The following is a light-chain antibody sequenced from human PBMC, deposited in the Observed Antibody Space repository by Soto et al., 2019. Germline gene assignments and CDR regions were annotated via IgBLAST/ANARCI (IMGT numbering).Light chain of an antibody. Sequence: EIVLTHSPCTLSSSPGGRSTLSCRASERLSSVYLAWYQQRPGQTPRLLIYGASNRATGIPDSFSGSGSGTDFTLIINRLQPEDVAIYYCQQYGGSPRITFGQGTRLEIK. CDR3: QQYGGSPRIT. CDR1: ERLSSVY. J-gene: IGKJ5*01. CDR2: GAS. V-gene: IGKV3-20*01.